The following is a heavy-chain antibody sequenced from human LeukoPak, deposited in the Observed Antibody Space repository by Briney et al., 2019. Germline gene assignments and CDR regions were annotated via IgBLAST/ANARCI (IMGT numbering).Heavy chain of an antibody. CDR2: TRYDGSNK. CDR1: GFTFSYYG. J-gene: IGHJ4*02. CDR3: ARGSWYSSSWYYFEY. D-gene: IGHD6-13*01. Sequence: GGSLRLSCAASGFTFSYYGMHWVRQAPGKGLEWVAFTRYDGSNKYYADSVKGRFTISRDNSKSTLYLQMNSLRTEDTAVYHCARGSWYSSSWYYFEYWGQGTQVTVSS. V-gene: IGHV3-30*02.